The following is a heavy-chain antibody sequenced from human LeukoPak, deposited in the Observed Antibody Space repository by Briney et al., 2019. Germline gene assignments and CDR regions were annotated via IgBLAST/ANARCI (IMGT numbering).Heavy chain of an antibody. CDR2: IRYDGSNK. V-gene: IGHV3-30*02. D-gene: IGHD6-19*01. CDR1: GFTFSSYG. J-gene: IGHJ5*02. CDR3: ARDGAVADPNWFDP. Sequence: GGSLRLSCAASGFTFSSYGMHWVRQAPGKGLEWVAFIRYDGSNKYYADSVKGRFTISRDNSKNTLYLQMNSLRAADTAVYYCARDGAVADPNWFDPWGQGTLVTVSS.